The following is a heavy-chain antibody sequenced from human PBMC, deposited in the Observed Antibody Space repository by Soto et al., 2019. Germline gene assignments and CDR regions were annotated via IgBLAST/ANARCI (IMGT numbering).Heavy chain of an antibody. V-gene: IGHV1-8*01. Sequence: SVKVSCKASGFSFTNNDVSWVRQATGQGLEWMGWMNPGSGDTGYAQKFQGRVTMTRDISIATAYMELSSLRSDDTAIYYCARMATFGSLNWFDPWGQGTLVTVSS. CDR3: ARMATFGSLNWFDP. D-gene: IGHD3-10*01. CDR2: MNPGSGDT. CDR1: GFSFTNND. J-gene: IGHJ5*02.